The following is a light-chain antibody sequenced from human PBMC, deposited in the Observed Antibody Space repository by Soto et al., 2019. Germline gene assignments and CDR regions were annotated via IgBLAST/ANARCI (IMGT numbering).Light chain of an antibody. Sequence: DIQMTQSPSSLSASVGDRVTITCRATQSISNSLNWYQHKPEEAPKLLMYAACTLQSGVPSRFSCGGSGTDITLTISSLQPEDFATYFCQQSHSIPFTFGPGTKVDIE. V-gene: IGKV1-39*01. CDR2: AAC. J-gene: IGKJ3*01. CDR1: QSISNS. CDR3: QQSHSIPFT.